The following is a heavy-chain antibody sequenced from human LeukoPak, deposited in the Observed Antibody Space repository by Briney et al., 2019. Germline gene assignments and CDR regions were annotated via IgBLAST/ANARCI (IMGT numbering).Heavy chain of an antibody. D-gene: IGHD5-24*01. CDR3: ASHTAGHGSGY. Sequence: PSETLSLTCTVSGASISSYYWSWIRQPQGKGLEWIGHIYNSGSTRYNPSLKSRVAISVDTSNNQFSLNLTSVTVADTAVYYCASHTAGHGSGYWGHGILVTVSS. V-gene: IGHV4-59*08. CDR2: IYNSGST. CDR1: GASISSYY. J-gene: IGHJ4*01.